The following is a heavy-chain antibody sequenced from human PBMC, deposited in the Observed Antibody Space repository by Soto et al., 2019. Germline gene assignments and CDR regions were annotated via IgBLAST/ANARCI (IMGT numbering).Heavy chain of an antibody. CDR1: GYTFTSYA. J-gene: IGHJ3*02. D-gene: IGHD1-1*01. V-gene: IGHV7-4-1*01. CDR2: INTNTGNP. CDR3: ARDSPAGFGNAFDI. Sequence: GASVKVSCKASGYTFTSYAMNWVRQAPGQGLEWMGGINTNTGNPTYAQGFTGRFAFSLDTSVSTAYLQICSLKAEDTAVYYCARDSPAGFGNAFDIWGQGTMVTVSS.